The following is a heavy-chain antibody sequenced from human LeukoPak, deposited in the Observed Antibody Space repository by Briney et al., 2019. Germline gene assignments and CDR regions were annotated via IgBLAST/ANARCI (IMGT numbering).Heavy chain of an antibody. J-gene: IGHJ3*02. CDR1: GGSISSYY. CDR3: ARDRRSGSYYRGNGGFDI. Sequence: LETLSLTCTVSGGSISSYYWSWIRQPPGKGLEWIGYIYYSGSTNYNPSLKSRVTISVDTSKNQFSLKLSSVTAADTAVYYCARDRRSGSYYRGNGGFDIWGQGTMVTVSS. D-gene: IGHD1-26*01. CDR2: IYYSGST. V-gene: IGHV4-59*01.